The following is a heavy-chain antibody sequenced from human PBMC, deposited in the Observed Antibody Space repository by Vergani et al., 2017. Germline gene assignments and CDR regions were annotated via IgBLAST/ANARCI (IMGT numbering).Heavy chain of an antibody. CDR1: GGSISSYY. CDR3: ARGGGNGIVD. Sequence: QVQLQESGPGLVKPSQTLSLTCTVSGGSISSYYWSWIRQPPGKGLEWIGYIYYSGSTNYNPSLKSRVTISVDTSKNQFSRKLSSVTAADTAVYYCARGGGNGIVDWGQGTLVTVSS. J-gene: IGHJ4*02. V-gene: IGHV4-59*08. D-gene: IGHD4-23*01. CDR2: IYYSGST.